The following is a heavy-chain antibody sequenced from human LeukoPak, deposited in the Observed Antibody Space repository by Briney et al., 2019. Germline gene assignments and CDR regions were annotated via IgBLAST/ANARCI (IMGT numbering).Heavy chain of an antibody. CDR2: ISSSSSTI. V-gene: IGHV3-48*04. J-gene: IGHJ4*02. Sequence: PGGSLRLPCAASGFTFSSYSMNWVRQAPGKGLEWVSYISSSSSTIYYADSVKGRFTISRDNAKNSLYLQMNSLRAEDTAVYYCARKPIAAAGITLDYWGQGTLVTVSS. CDR1: GFTFSSYS. D-gene: IGHD6-13*01. CDR3: ARKPIAAAGITLDY.